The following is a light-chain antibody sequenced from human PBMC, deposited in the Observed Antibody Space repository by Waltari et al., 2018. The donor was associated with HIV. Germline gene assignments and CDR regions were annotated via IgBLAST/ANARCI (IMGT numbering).Light chain of an antibody. J-gene: IGLJ3*02. CDR3: QVWDESTDYVMV. CDR2: DDR. CDR1: SIGSKS. Sequence: SSVLSQPPSVSVAPGQTATIPCGGDSIGSKSVQWYQQSPGQAPLLVLYDDRDRPSGIPERFSGSNSGNMATLTITRVAVVDEADYYCQVWDESTDYVMVFGGGTKLTVL. V-gene: IGLV3-21*02.